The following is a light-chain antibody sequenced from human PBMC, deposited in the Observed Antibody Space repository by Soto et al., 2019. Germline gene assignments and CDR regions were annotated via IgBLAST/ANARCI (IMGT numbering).Light chain of an antibody. V-gene: IGKV2-28*01. CDR3: VQSLQTPPT. Sequence: DIVMTQSPLSLPVTPGDPASISCRSSQSLLHSNVYNYLDWYLQKPGQSPQLLIYLGSNRASGVPDRFSGRGSGTDFTLKISRVESEDVGVYYCVQSLQTPPTFCQGTKVEIK. J-gene: IGKJ1*01. CDR2: LGS. CDR1: QSLLHSNVYNY.